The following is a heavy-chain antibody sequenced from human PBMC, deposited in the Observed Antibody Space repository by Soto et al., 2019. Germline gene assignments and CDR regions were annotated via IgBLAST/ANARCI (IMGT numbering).Heavy chain of an antibody. CDR1: GFTFSTYW. V-gene: IGHV3-7*04. CDR3: VGGGNFFIY. Sequence: EVQLVESGGGLVQPGGSLRLSCAASGFTFSTYWMTWVRQPPGKGLEWVANMDQDGSETYYVDSVRGRFTVSRDNAKNSLYLQMNSWRVEDRAVYSGVGGGNFFIYWGQGTLVTVSP. D-gene: IGHD3-10*01. J-gene: IGHJ4*02. CDR2: MDQDGSET.